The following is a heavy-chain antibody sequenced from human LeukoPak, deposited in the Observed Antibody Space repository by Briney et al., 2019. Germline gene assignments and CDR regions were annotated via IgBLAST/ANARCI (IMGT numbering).Heavy chain of an antibody. V-gene: IGHV1-2*02. CDR2: INPNSGGT. CDR3: AREAFDWSAQRPEYYFDY. J-gene: IGHJ4*02. D-gene: IGHD3-9*01. Sequence: GASVKVSCKASGYTFTVYYMHWVRQAPGQGLEWMGWINPNSGGTNYAQKFQGRVTMTRDTSISTAYMELSRLRSDDTAVYYCAREAFDWSAQRPEYYFDYWGQGTLVTVSS. CDR1: GYTFTVYY.